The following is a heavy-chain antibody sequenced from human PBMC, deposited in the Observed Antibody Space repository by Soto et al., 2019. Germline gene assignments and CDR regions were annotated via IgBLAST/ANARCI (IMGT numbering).Heavy chain of an antibody. V-gene: IGHV1-69*13. CDR2: IIPIFGTA. CDR1: GGTFSSYA. Sequence: ASVKIWCEASGGTFSSYAISWVRQAPGQGLEWMGGIIPIFGTANYAQKFQGRVTITADESTSTAYMELSSLRSEDTAVYYCARAIYCTNGVCYRFRSDYYYGMDGCGKGNTLTVSS. J-gene: IGHJ6*04. CDR3: ARAIYCTNGVCYRFRSDYYYGMDG. D-gene: IGHD2-8*01.